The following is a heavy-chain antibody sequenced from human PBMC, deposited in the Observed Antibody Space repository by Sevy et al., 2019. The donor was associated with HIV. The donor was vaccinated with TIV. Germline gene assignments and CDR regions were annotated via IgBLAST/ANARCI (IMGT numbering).Heavy chain of an antibody. D-gene: IGHD5-12*01. CDR2: ISGSGGST. J-gene: IGHJ4*02. V-gene: IGHV3-23*01. Sequence: GGCLRLSCAASGFTVNSNYMTWVRQAPGKGLEGVSAISGSGGSTYYADSVKGRFTISRDNSKNTLYLQMNSLRAEDTAVYYCAKVLRWLQPFDYWGQGTLVTVSS. CDR1: GFTVNSNY. CDR3: AKVLRWLQPFDY.